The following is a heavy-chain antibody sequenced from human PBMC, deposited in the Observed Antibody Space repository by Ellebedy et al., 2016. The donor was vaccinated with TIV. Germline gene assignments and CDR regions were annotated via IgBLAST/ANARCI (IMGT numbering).Heavy chain of an antibody. CDR3: ARAETGPLPAGRMDV. CDR2: IKSKTDGGTT. Sequence: GGSLRLXXAASGFTFSKAWMSWVRQTPGKGLEWVGRIKSKTDGGTTDDAAPVKGRFSISRDDSKNMLYLQMNSLKTEDTALYYCARAETGPLPAGRMDVWGQGTTVTVSS. J-gene: IGHJ6*02. V-gene: IGHV3-15*05. CDR1: GFTFSKAW.